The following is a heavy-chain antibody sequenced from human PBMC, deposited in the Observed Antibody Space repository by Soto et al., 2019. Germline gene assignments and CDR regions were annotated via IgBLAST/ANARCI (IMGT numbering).Heavy chain of an antibody. CDR1: GFSFSSFW. CDR2: IKQDGSEK. CDR3: ARNLASADV. Sequence: PGGSLRLSCAASGFSFSSFWMSWVRQAPGKGLEWVANIKQDGSEKNYVDSVKGRFTISRDNAKNSLYLQMDSLRAEDTAVYYCARNLASADVWGKGTLVTVS. D-gene: IGHD6-25*01. J-gene: IGHJ4*02. V-gene: IGHV3-7*05.